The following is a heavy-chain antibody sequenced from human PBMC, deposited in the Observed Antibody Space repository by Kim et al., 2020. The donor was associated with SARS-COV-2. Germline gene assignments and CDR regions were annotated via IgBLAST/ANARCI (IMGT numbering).Heavy chain of an antibody. CDR2: IIPIFGTA. D-gene: IGHD3-10*01. Sequence: SVKVSCKASGGTFSSYAISWVRQAPGQGLEWMGGIIPIFGTANYAQKFQGRVTITADESTSTAYMELSSLRSEDTAVYYCARVGYGSGTKNYYYGMDVWGQGTTVTVSS. CDR1: GGTFSSYA. CDR3: ARVGYGSGTKNYYYGMDV. V-gene: IGHV1-69*13. J-gene: IGHJ6*02.